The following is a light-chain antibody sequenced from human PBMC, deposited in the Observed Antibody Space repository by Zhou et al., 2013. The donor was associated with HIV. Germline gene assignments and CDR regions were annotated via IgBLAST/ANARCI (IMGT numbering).Light chain of an antibody. J-gene: IGKJ1*01. CDR3: QQYHDYSPWT. CDR2: RAS. V-gene: IGKV1-5*03. Sequence: DIQMTQSPSTLSASVGDSVIITCRASQTISTWLAWYQQKPGKAPKLLIYRASNLESGVPSRFSGSGSGTEFTLTISSLQPDDFATYYCQQYHDYSPWTFGQGTKVKSN. CDR1: QTISTW.